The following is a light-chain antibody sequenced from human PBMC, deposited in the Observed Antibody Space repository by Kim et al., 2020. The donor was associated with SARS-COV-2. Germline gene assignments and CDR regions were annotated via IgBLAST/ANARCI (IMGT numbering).Light chain of an antibody. CDR1: QNILYSANNKNY. CDR2: WAC. V-gene: IGKV4-1*01. CDR3: QHYYNIPYN. J-gene: IGKJ2*01. Sequence: RATISCKSSQNILYSANNKNYLAWYQQKPRQSPRLLICWACSRESGVPDRFSGSGSGTDFTLTISSLQTEDVAIYYCQHYYNIPYNFGQGTKLEI.